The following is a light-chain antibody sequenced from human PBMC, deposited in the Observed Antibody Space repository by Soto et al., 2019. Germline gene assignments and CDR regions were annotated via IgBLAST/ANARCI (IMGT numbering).Light chain of an antibody. CDR2: SAS. CDR1: QRVGSY. CDR3: QQSHNTPLT. V-gene: IGKV1-39*01. J-gene: IGKJ1*01. Sequence: DIQMTQSPFSLSASVGDRVTITCRASQRVGSYLNWYEQKRGKAPTLLIYSASELQSGVSSRFSGSGSGTDFTLNIRNLQPEEFAVYYCQQSHNTPLTFGQGTKVEI.